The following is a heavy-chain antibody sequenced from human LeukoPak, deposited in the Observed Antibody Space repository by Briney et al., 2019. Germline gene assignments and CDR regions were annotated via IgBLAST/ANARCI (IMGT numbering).Heavy chain of an antibody. D-gene: IGHD6-13*01. J-gene: IGHJ4*02. CDR1: GYTFTSYG. V-gene: IGHV1-18*01. CDR2: ISAYNDNT. CDR3: ARDGHSSRWYGGPFGF. Sequence: ASVKVSCKASGYTFTSYGISWVRQAPGRGLAWMGWISAYNDNTNYAQKLQGRVTMTTDTSTSTAYMELRSLRSDDTAVYYCARDGHSSRWYGGPFGFWGQGTLVTVSS.